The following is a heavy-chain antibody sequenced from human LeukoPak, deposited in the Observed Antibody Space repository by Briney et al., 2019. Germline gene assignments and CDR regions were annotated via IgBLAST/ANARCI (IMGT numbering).Heavy chain of an antibody. V-gene: IGHV4-39*01. J-gene: IGHJ3*01. CDR1: SGSISSSTYY. CDR3: ARQGISYYGSSGQTLIWPDGFDV. Sequence: SETLSLTCAVSSGSISSSTYYWGWIRQPPGKGLEWVASIYNSGKSYYNPSLKSRVTISVDTSKNQFSLRLSSMTAADTAVYYCARQGISYYGSSGQTLIWPDGFDVWGQGTMVSVSS. D-gene: IGHD6-19*01. CDR2: IYNSGKS.